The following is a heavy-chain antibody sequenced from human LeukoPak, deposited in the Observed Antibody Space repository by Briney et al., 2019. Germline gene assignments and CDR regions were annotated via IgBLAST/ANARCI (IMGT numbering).Heavy chain of an antibody. D-gene: IGHD1-26*01. CDR2: ISGSGGST. J-gene: IGHJ4*02. CDR3: ARASVGATGGEGY. Sequence: GGSLRLSCAASGFTFSSYAMSWVRQAPGKGLEWVSAISGSGGSTYYADSVKGRFTISRDNAKNSLYLQMNSLRAEDTAVYYCARASVGATGGEGYWGQGTLVTVSS. CDR1: GFTFSSYA. V-gene: IGHV3-23*01.